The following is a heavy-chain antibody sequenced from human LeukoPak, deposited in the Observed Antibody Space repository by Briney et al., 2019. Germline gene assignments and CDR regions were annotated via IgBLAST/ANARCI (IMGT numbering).Heavy chain of an antibody. Sequence: PSETLSLTCTVSGGSISSYYWSWIRQPPGKGLEWIGYTYYSGSTNYNPSLKSRVTISVDTSKNQFSLKLSSVTAADTAVYYCARGKYYYDSSDYYGYWGQGTLVTVSS. V-gene: IGHV4-59*01. J-gene: IGHJ4*02. D-gene: IGHD3-22*01. CDR1: GGSISSYY. CDR2: TYYSGST. CDR3: ARGKYYYDSSDYYGY.